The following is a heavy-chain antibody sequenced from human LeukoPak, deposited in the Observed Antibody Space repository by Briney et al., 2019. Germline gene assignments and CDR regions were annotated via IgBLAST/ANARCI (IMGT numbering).Heavy chain of an antibody. CDR3: ARITPFYYFDY. J-gene: IGHJ4*02. CDR2: ISYDGSYK. Sequence: GGSLRLSCAASGFTFSSYTMYWVRQAPGKGLEWVAAISYDGSYKYYADTVKGRFTISRDNSKNTLFLQMNSLSDDDTAVYSCARITPFYYFDYWGQGTLVTVSS. CDR1: GFTFSSYT. V-gene: IGHV3-30*04. D-gene: IGHD4-23*01.